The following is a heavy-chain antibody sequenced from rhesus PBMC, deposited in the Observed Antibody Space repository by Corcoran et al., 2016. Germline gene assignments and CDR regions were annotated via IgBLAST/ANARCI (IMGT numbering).Heavy chain of an antibody. CDR3: VRGTMVAYFFDD. V-gene: IGHV4-122*02. J-gene: IGHJ4*01. Sequence: QVQLQESGPRLVKPSETLSLSCAVSGGSISSGYHYYWSWIRQPPGKGLEWIWYIPDFGSTSYNPSLKSRVTISRDTSKNQFSLRLTSVTAADTALYSCVRGTMVAYFFDDWGQGVLVTVSS. CDR2: IPDFGST. D-gene: IGHD4-17*01. CDR1: GGSISSGYHYY.